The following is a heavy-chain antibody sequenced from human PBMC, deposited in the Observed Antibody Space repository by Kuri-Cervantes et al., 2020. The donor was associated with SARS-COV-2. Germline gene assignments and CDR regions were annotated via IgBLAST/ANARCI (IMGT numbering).Heavy chain of an antibody. J-gene: IGHJ6*03. D-gene: IGHD2-21*01. V-gene: IGHV3-30-3*01. CDR3: ARVAGEGPIYYYYMDV. CDR1: GFTFSSYA. Sequence: GESLKISCAASGFTFSSYAMHWVRQAPGKGLEWVAVISYDGSNKYYADSVKGRFTISRDNSKNTLYLQMNSLRAKDTAVYYCARVAGEGPIYYYYMDVWGKGTTVTVSS. CDR2: ISYDGSNK.